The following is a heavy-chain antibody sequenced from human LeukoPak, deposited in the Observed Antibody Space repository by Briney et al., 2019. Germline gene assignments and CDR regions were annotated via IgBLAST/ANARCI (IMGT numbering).Heavy chain of an antibody. D-gene: IGHD2-21*01. CDR3: AKVGSLGGDYFDY. Sequence: GGSLRLSCAASGFTFSSYGMHWVRQAPGKGLEWVAFIRYDGSNKYYADSVKGRFTISRDNSKNTLYLQMNGLRVEDTAVYYCAKVGSLGGDYFDYWGQGTLVTVSS. CDR2: IRYDGSNK. V-gene: IGHV3-30*02. J-gene: IGHJ4*02. CDR1: GFTFSSYG.